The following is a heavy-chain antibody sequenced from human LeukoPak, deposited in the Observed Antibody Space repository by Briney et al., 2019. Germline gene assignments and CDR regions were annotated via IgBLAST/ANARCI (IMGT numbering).Heavy chain of an antibody. CDR2: INPNSGGT. CDR1: GYTFTGYY. Sequence: ASVKVSCKASGYTFTGYYMHWVRQAPGQGLEWMGWINPNSGGTNYAQKFQGRVTMTRDTSISTAYMELSRLKSDDTAVYYCTRDLIRSRYDSSGYFLYWGQGTLVTVSS. J-gene: IGHJ4*02. V-gene: IGHV1-2*02. D-gene: IGHD3-22*01. CDR3: TRDLIRSRYDSSGYFLY.